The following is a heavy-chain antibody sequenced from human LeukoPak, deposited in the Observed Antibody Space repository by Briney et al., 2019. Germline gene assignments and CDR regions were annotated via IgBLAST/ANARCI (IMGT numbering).Heavy chain of an antibody. D-gene: IGHD3-3*01. V-gene: IGHV4-38-2*02. Sequence: SETLSLTCTVSDYSISNGYYWGWIRQPPGKGLEWLGTIYHSGSTYYNPSLKSRVTISVDTSKNQFSLKLSSVTAADTAVYYCARSVYDFWSGYFYFDYWGQGTLVTVSS. J-gene: IGHJ4*02. CDR1: DYSISNGYY. CDR3: ARSVYDFWSGYFYFDY. CDR2: IYHSGST.